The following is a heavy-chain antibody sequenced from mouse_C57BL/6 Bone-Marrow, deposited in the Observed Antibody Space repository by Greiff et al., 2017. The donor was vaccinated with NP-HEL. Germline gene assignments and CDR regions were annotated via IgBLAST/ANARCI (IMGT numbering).Heavy chain of an antibody. CDR2: ISSGGSYT. CDR3: ARHCYSNYFDY. Sequence: EVQVVESGGDLVKPGGSLKLSCAASGFTFSSYGMSWVRQTPDKRLEWVATISSGGSYTYYPDSVKGRFTISRDNAKNTLYLQMSSLKSEDTAMYYCARHCYSNYFDYWGQGTTLTVSS. V-gene: IGHV5-6*01. J-gene: IGHJ2*01. CDR1: GFTFSSYG. D-gene: IGHD2-5*01.